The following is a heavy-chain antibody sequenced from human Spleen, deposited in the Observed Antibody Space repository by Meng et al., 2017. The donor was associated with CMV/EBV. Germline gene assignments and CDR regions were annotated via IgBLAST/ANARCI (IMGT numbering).Heavy chain of an antibody. CDR1: GGSISSGGYY. CDR3: ARDPLGIGAFDI. V-gene: IGHV4-31*02. CDR2: IYYSGST. Sequence: TVSGGSISSGGYYWSWIRQLPGKGLEWIGYIYYSGSTYYNPSLKSRVTISVDTSKNQFSLKLSSVTAADTAVYYCARDPLGIGAFDIWGQGTMVTVSS. J-gene: IGHJ3*02. D-gene: IGHD2-21*01.